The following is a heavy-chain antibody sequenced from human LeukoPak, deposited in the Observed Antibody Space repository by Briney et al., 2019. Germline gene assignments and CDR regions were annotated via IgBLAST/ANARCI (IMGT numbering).Heavy chain of an antibody. J-gene: IGHJ3*02. CDR1: GYTFTSYD. CDR2: IIPILGIA. D-gene: IGHD6-13*01. Sequence: SVKVSRKASGYTFTSYDISWVRQAPGQGLEWMGRIIPILGIANYAQKFQGRVTITADKSTSTAYMELSSLRSEDTAVYYCASGYSSSWIDAFDIWGQGTMVTVSS. V-gene: IGHV1-69*04. CDR3: ASGYSSSWIDAFDI.